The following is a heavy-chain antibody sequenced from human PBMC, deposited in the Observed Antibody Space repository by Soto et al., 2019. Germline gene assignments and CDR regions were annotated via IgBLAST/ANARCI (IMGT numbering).Heavy chain of an antibody. Sequence: QVQLLESGPGLVKPSETLSLTCTVSGDSIGTTHSYWAWIRQSPGKGLEWIGNIHYSGSTYYMPSLRSRVTLSVDTSKNQFSLRLTSVTAEDPAVYYCARHEGNGNVWPLDYWGQGILVTVSS. J-gene: IGHJ4*02. D-gene: IGHD2-8*01. CDR1: GDSIGTTHSY. CDR2: IHYSGST. V-gene: IGHV4-39*01. CDR3: ARHEGNGNVWPLDY.